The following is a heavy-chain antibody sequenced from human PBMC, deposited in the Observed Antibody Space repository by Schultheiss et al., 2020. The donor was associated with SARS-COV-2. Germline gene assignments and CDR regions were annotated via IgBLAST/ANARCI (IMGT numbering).Heavy chain of an antibody. CDR1: GGSFSGYY. D-gene: IGHD6-19*01. J-gene: IGHJ2*01. Sequence: SETLSLTCAVYGGSFSGYYWSWIRQPPGKGLEWIGSIYYSGSTNYNPSLKSRVTISVDTSKNQFSLKLSSVTAADTAVYYCARVYSSGWYDWYFDLWGRGTLVTVSS. CDR3: ARVYSSGWYDWYFDL. V-gene: IGHV4-34*01. CDR2: IYYSGST.